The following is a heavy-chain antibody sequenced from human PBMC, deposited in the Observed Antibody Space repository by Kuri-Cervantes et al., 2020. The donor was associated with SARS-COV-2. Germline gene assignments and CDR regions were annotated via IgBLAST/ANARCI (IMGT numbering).Heavy chain of an antibody. Sequence: ASVKVSCKASGYTFTSYGISWVRQAPGQGLEWMGWISAYNGNTNYAQKLQGRVTITRDMSTSTAYMELSSLRSEDTAVYYCAAYGGGKRAFDIWGQGTMVTVSS. CDR3: AAYGGGKRAFDI. V-gene: IGHV1-18*01. D-gene: IGHD4-23*01. CDR1: GYTFTSYG. J-gene: IGHJ3*02. CDR2: ISAYNGNT.